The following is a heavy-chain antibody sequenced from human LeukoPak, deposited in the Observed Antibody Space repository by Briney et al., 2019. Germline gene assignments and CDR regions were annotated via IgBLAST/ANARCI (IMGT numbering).Heavy chain of an antibody. CDR1: GFTFSSFE. CDR3: ARDRDSSGWYSSGFAFDI. Sequence: GGSLRLSCAASGFTFSSFEMNWVRQAPGTGLEWVSYISTSGITIYYADSVKGRFTISRDNAKNSLYLQMNSLRAEDTALYYCARDRDSSGWYSSGFAFDIWGQGTMVTVSS. J-gene: IGHJ3*02. CDR2: ISTSGITI. V-gene: IGHV3-48*03. D-gene: IGHD6-19*01.